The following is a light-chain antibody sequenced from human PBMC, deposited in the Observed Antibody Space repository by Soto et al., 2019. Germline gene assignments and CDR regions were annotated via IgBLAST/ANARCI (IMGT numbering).Light chain of an antibody. J-gene: IGKJ1*01. V-gene: IGKV1-39*01. CDR1: QSISSY. Sequence: DIQMTQSPSSLSASVGDRVTITCRASQSISSYLNWYQQKPGKAPKLLIYAASSLQSGVPSRFSGSGSGTDFTLTISSLXPEXFATYYCQQSYSTPWTFGQGTKVEIK. CDR2: AAS. CDR3: QQSYSTPWT.